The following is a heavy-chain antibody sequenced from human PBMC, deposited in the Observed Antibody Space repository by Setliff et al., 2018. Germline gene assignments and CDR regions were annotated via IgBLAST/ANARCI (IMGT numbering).Heavy chain of an antibody. CDR2: IKSYNGDT. Sequence: ASVKVSCKASGYTFTNYGISWVRQAPGQGLEWMGYIKSYNGDTYFARNLQGRLSMTTDASSSTAYMELTSLRSDDTAMYYCARDADHYDTDENPVFDYWGQGTLVTVSS. D-gene: IGHD3-9*01. CDR3: ARDADHYDTDENPVFDY. CDR1: GYTFTNYG. V-gene: IGHV1-18*01. J-gene: IGHJ4*02.